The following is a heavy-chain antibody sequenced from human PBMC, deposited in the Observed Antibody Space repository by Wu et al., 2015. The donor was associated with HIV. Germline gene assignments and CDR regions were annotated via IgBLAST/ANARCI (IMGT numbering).Heavy chain of an antibody. J-gene: IGHJ4*02. CDR1: GYTFINSY. V-gene: IGHV1-46*04. CDR3: TRGPDFDY. CDR2: INPSGGST. Sequence: QVQLVQSGAEVKKPGASVKVSCKASGYTFINSYIHWVRQAPGQGLEWMGLINPSGGSTDYAQRLQGRVTVTRDTSTSTVYMKLSRLTSEDTAVYFCTRGPDFDYWGQGTLVIVSS.